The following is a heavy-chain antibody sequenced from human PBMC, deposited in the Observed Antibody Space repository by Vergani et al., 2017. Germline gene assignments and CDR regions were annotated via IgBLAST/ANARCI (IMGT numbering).Heavy chain of an antibody. V-gene: IGHV4-4*07. CDR2: IYTSGST. D-gene: IGHD4-23*01. J-gene: IGHJ3*02. CDR3: GRMVYGGNDDACDI. CDR1: GGSISSYY. Sequence: QVQLQESGPGLVKPSETLSLTCTVSGGSISSYYCSWIRQPAGRGLEWIGRIYTSGSTYYNPPLQSRVTISLDTSKSHFSLKLSSVTAADTAVYYCGRMVYGGNDDACDIWGQGTMVTVSS.